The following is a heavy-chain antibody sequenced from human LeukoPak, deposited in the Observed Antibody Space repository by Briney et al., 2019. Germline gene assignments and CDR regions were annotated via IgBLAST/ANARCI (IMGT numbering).Heavy chain of an antibody. D-gene: IGHD1-26*01. CDR3: ARETRGTVGSY. J-gene: IGHJ4*02. V-gene: IGHV3-7*03. CDR2: ITQDGGNK. Sequence: GGSLRLSCTASFCTLSTYLMTWFRQTPGKGLAWVASITQDGGNKYYVDSVKGRFTISRDNAENSLYLQMNSLRAEDTAVYYCARETRGTVGSYWGQGTLVTVSS. CDR1: FCTLSTYL.